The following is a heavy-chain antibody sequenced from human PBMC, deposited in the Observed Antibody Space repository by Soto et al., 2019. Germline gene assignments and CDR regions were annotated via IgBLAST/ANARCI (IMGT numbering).Heavy chain of an antibody. CDR1: GDSVSSNSAA. CDR3: ARGNSGWNGAFDI. J-gene: IGHJ3*02. V-gene: IGHV6-1*01. D-gene: IGHD6-19*01. CDR2: TYYRSKWYN. Sequence: PSQTLSLTCVISGDSVSSNSAACNWIRQSPSRGLEWLGKTYYRSKWYNEYALSMKSRITINPDTSKNQFSLQPNSVTPEDTAVYYCARGNSGWNGAFDIWGQRTMVTVSS.